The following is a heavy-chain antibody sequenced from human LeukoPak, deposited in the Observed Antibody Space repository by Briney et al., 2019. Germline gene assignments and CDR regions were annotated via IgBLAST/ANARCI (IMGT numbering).Heavy chain of an antibody. CDR1: GGSISSGGYY. Sequence: SETLSLTCTVSGGSISSGGYYWSWIRQHPGKGLEWIGYIYYSGSTYCNPSLKSRVTISVDTSKNQFSLKLSSVTAADTAVYYCARGLSPYYYDSSGYFDYWGQGTLVTVSS. D-gene: IGHD3-22*01. CDR2: IYYSGST. V-gene: IGHV4-31*03. J-gene: IGHJ4*02. CDR3: ARGLSPYYYDSSGYFDY.